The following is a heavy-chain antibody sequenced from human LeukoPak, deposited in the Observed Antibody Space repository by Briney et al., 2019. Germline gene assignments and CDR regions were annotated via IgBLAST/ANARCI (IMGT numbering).Heavy chain of an antibody. CDR1: GGSISSGGYS. CDR3: ARGGPSLDV. CDR2: IYYSGST. Sequence: PSETLSLTCAVSGGSISSGGYSWSWIRQPPGKGLEWIGYIYYSGSTNYNPSLKSRVTISVDTSKNQFSLKLSSVTAADTAVYYCARGGPSLDVWGKGTTVTVSS. J-gene: IGHJ6*04. V-gene: IGHV4-61*08.